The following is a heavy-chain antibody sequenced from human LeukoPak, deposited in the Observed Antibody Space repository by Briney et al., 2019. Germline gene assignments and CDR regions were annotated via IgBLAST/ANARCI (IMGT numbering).Heavy chain of an antibody. Sequence: PSETLSLTCAVYGGSFSGYYWSWIRQPPGKGLEWIGEINHSGSTNYNPSLKSRVTISVDTSKNQFSLKLSSVTAADTAVYYCARGNTTGIVVVPAATGNWFDPWGQGTLVTVSS. J-gene: IGHJ5*02. CDR1: GGSFSGYY. D-gene: IGHD2-2*01. CDR3: ARGNTTGIVVVPAATGNWFDP. V-gene: IGHV4-34*01. CDR2: INHSGST.